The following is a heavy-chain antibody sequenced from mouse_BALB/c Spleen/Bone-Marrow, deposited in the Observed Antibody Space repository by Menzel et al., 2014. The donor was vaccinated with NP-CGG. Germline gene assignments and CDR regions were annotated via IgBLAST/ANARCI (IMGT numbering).Heavy chain of an antibody. CDR3: ARQRGYAYAMDY. Sequence: EVQGVESGGGLVKPGGSLKLSCAASGFAFSGYDMSWVRQTPEKRLEWVAYISXGGINTYYPDSVKGRFTISRDNAKNTLYLQMNSLKSEDTAMYYCARQRGYAYAMDYWGQGTSVTVSS. CDR1: GFAFSGYD. CDR2: ISXGGINT. V-gene: IGHV5-12-1*01. J-gene: IGHJ4*01. D-gene: IGHD2-2*01.